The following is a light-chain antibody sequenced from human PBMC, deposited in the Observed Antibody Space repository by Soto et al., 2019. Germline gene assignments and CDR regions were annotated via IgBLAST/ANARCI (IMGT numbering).Light chain of an antibody. CDR1: QSVSSN. V-gene: IGKV3-15*01. Sequence: EIVMTQSPATLSVSPGERATLSCRASQSVSSNLAWYQQKPGQAPGLLISGASTRATGIPARFSGSGSGTDFTLTISSLLSEDFAVYYCQQYNKWPPWTFGQGTKVEIK. CDR2: GAS. CDR3: QQYNKWPPWT. J-gene: IGKJ1*01.